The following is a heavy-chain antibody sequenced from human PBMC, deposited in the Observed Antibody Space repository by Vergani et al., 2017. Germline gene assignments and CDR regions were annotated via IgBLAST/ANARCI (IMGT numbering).Heavy chain of an antibody. CDR1: GFTVSSNY. CDR3: AKRSPVDAFDI. V-gene: IGHV3-9*01. Sequence: EVQLVESGGGLIQPGGSLRLSCAASGFTVSSNYMSWVRQAPGKGLEWVSGISWNSGSIGYADSVKGRFTISRDNAKNSLYLQMNSLRAEDTALYYCAKRSPVDAFDIWGQGTMVTVSS. CDR2: ISWNSGSI. J-gene: IGHJ3*02.